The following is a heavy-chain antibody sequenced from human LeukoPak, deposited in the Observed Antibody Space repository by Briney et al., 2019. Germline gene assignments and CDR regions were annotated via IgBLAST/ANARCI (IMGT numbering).Heavy chain of an antibody. CDR1: GFSVKTYY. Sequence: PGGSLRLSCSASGFSVKTYYMTWVRQAPGKGLEWVAVIYIAGSRYHTDAVQGRFSISKDDSKNIVYLQMNSLRPDDTAIYYCARGARDTKGAPIDYWGQGSLVAISS. CDR2: IYIAGSR. CDR3: ARGARDTKGAPIDY. D-gene: IGHD2-8*01. J-gene: IGHJ4*02. V-gene: IGHV3-53*05.